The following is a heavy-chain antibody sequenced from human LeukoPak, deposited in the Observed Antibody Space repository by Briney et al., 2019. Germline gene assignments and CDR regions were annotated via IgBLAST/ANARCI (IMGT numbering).Heavy chain of an antibody. CDR1: GFTFSSYS. Sequence: GGSLRLSCAASGFTFSSYSMNWVRQAPGKGLEWVSSISSSSSYIYYADSVKGRFTISRDNAKNSLYLQMNSLRAEDTAVYYCARDLGVGSGSYRVDAFDIWGQGTMVTVSS. CDR2: ISSSSSYI. V-gene: IGHV3-21*01. CDR3: ARDLGVGSGSYRVDAFDI. D-gene: IGHD3-10*01. J-gene: IGHJ3*02.